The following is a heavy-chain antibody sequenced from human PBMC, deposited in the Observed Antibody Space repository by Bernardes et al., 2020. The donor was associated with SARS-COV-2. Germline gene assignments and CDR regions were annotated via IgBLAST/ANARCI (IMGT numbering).Heavy chain of an antibody. CDR2: IYNAGDT. Sequence: GGSLRLSCAASGFTVSNNHIIWVRQAPGKGLECVSVIYNAGDTFYADSVQGRFTISRDNSRNTVFLQMNSLRADDTAVYYCAGAGGFSDPWGQGTLVTVSS. J-gene: IGHJ5*02. D-gene: IGHD2-15*01. V-gene: IGHV3-66*01. CDR1: GFTVSNNH. CDR3: AGAGGFSDP.